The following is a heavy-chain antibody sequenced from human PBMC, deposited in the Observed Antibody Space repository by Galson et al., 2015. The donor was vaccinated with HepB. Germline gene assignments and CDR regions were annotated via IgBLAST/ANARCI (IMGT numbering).Heavy chain of an antibody. D-gene: IGHD2-2*01. Sequence: SVKVSCKASGGTFSSYAISWVRQAPGQGLEWMGGIIPIFGTANYAQKFQGRVTITADESTSTAYMELSSQRSEDTAVYYCACSSTSWADYYYYYYMDVWGKGTTVTVSS. CDR2: IIPIFGTA. V-gene: IGHV1-69*13. J-gene: IGHJ6*03. CDR3: ACSSTSWADYYYYYYMDV. CDR1: GGTFSSYA.